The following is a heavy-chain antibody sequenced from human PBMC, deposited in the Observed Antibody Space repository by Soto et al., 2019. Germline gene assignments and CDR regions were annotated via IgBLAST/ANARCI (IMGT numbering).Heavy chain of an antibody. CDR1: GGTFSSYA. CDR2: IIPIFGTA. CDR3: ARDPSYCSSTSCYTHYGMDV. V-gene: IGHV1-69*13. Sequence: GASVKVCCKASGGTFSSYAISWVRQAPGQGLEWMGGIIPIFGTANYAQKFQGRVTITADESTSTAYMELSSLRSEDTAVYYCARDPSYCSSTSCYTHYGMDVWGRGTTVTVSS. J-gene: IGHJ6*02. D-gene: IGHD2-2*02.